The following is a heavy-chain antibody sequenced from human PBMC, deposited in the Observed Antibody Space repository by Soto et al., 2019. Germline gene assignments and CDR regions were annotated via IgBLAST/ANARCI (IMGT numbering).Heavy chain of an antibody. D-gene: IGHD7-27*01. V-gene: IGHV3-64D*08. CDR3: VRNWELDF. Sequence: GGSLRLSCSASGFTFSSYAMHWVRQAPGKGLEYVSAINRNGGSTFYADSVKGRFTISRDNSKNTLYLQMNSLRVEDTAVYYCVRNWELDFWGRGTLVTVSS. CDR1: GFTFSSYA. CDR2: INRNGGST. J-gene: IGHJ4*02.